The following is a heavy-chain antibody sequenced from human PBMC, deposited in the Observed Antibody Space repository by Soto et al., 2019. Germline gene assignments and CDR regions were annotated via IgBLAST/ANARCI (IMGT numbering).Heavy chain of an antibody. CDR1: GFTFTSYA. CDR3: AKALTSAWGRKLFDY. D-gene: IGHD3-10*01. V-gene: IGHV3-23*01. CDR2: ISGSGGST. Sequence: GGSLRLSCAASGFTFTSYAMNWVRQAPGKGLEWVSGISGSGGSTYYADSVKGRFTISRDNSKNTLYLQMDSLRAEDTALYYCAKALTSAWGRKLFDYWGQGTLVTVSS. J-gene: IGHJ4*02.